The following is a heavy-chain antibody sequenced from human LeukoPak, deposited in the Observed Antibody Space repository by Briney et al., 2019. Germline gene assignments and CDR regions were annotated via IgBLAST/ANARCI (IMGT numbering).Heavy chain of an antibody. J-gene: IGHJ4*02. D-gene: IGHD3-9*01. Sequence: ASVKVSCKVSGYTLTELSMHWVRQAPGKGLEWMGGFDPEDGETIYAQKFQGRVTITTDESTSTAYMELSSLRSEDTAVYYCARDFHNYDILTGYYNRGYYFDYWGQGTLVTVSS. CDR2: FDPEDGET. V-gene: IGHV1-24*01. CDR3: ARDFHNYDILTGYYNRGYYFDY. CDR1: GYTLTELS.